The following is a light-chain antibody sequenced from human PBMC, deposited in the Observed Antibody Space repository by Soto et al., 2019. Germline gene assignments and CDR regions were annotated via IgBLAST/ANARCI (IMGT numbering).Light chain of an antibody. V-gene: IGKV1-5*01. CDR2: DVS. CDR3: QHTTDFT. J-gene: IGKJ2*01. CDR1: SSSKW. Sequence: LAASVGDTVTMTCRSSSKWLAWYQKKPGKAPKLLIYDVSNLERGVPPRFSGSTSGAESTLTITGLQPDDLGTYYCQHTTDFTFGQGTKVDIK.